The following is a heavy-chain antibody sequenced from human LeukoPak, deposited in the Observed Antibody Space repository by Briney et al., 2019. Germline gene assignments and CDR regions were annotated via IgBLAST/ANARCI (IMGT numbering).Heavy chain of an antibody. Sequence: GRSLRLSCTASGFTFGDYAMTWVRQAPGKGLECLGFIRSTPYGGTVEYAASVRGRFTISRDDSKSIAYLQMNSLKTEDTAVYYCTRGGSGWGWFDPWGQGTLVTASS. V-gene: IGHV3-49*04. J-gene: IGHJ5*02. CDR2: IRSTPYGGTV. CDR1: GFTFGDYA. CDR3: TRGGSGWGWFDP. D-gene: IGHD6-19*01.